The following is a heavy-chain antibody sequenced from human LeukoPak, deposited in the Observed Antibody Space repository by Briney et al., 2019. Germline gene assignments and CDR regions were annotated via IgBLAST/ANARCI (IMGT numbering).Heavy chain of an antibody. CDR3: AKDRSCSGSSCNVGS. J-gene: IGHJ3*01. D-gene: IGHD2-2*01. CDR1: GFTFSNYW. CDR2: INSDGSRT. V-gene: IGHV3-74*01. Sequence: PGGSLRLSCAASGFTFSNYWMHWVRHAPGKGLVWVSRINSDGSRTSYADSVKGRFTISRDNSKNTLFLQMNSLRAEDTAVYYCAKDRSCSGSSCNVGSWGQGTMVTVSS.